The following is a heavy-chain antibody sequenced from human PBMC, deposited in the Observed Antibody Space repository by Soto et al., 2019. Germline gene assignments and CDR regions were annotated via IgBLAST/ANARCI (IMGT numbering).Heavy chain of an antibody. J-gene: IGHJ6*02. D-gene: IGHD2-21*01. Sequence: QVQLQESGPGLVKPSQTLSLTCTVSGGSISSGGYYWSWIRQHPGKGLEWIGYIYYSGSTYYNPSLKSRFTISIETTKNQFSLKPSSVTAVDTAVYYCAASCVACGGFNYYGMDVWGQGTTVTVSS. CDR1: GGSISSGGYY. CDR3: AASCVACGGFNYYGMDV. V-gene: IGHV4-31*03. CDR2: IYYSGST.